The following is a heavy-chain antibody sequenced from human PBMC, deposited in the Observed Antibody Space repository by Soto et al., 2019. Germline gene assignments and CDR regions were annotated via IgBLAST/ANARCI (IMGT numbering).Heavy chain of an antibody. CDR1: GFTFSSYG. D-gene: IGHD1-26*01. CDR2: IQFDGSIT. V-gene: IGHV3-30*03. Sequence: QVQLVESGGGVVQPGSSLRLSCAASGFTFSSYGMHWVRQAPGKGLEWVATIQFDGSITYYSYSVKGRVTISRDNSKNTLSLQLNSLTGEDTELSLRATAFNKALPVGVGEFDYWGQGTLVTVSS. CDR3: ATAFNKALPVGVGEFDY. J-gene: IGHJ4*02.